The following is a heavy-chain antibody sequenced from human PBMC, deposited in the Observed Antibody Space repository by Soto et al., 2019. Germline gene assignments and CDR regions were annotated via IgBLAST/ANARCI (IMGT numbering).Heavy chain of an antibody. Sequence: PGGSLRLSCAASGFTFSSYWMHWVRQVPGKGLVWVSRINTDGSGTTYADSVKGRFTISRDSAKDTLYLLMNSLRAEDTAVYYCARDRWGELQAWGQGTMVTVSS. CDR3: ARDRWGELQA. J-gene: IGHJ3*01. CDR2: INTDGSGT. D-gene: IGHD3-16*01. CDR1: GFTFSSYW. V-gene: IGHV3-74*01.